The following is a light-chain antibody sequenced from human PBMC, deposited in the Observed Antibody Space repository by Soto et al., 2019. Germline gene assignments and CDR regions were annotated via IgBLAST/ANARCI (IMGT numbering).Light chain of an antibody. CDR1: TNDVGGYNY. Sequence: QSVLTQPASVSGSPGQSITISCSGTTNDVGGYNYVSWYQQHPGKAPKLLIYGVTDRPSGVSSRFSGSKSGNAASLTISGLQAEDEGDYYYSSYTSSYTWIFGGGTKLTVL. CDR3: SSYTSSYTWI. J-gene: IGLJ3*02. CDR2: GVT. V-gene: IGLV2-14*03.